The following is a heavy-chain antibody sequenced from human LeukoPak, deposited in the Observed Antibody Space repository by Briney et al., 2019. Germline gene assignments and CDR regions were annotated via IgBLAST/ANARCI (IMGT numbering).Heavy chain of an antibody. CDR1: GFTFSDYY. J-gene: IGHJ4*02. V-gene: IGHV3-11*04. CDR3: ARERGSGDGYNYGFDY. D-gene: IGHD5-24*01. CDR2: ISSSGSTI. Sequence: GGSLRLSCAASGFTFSDYYMSWIRQAPGKGREWAAYISSSGSTIYYGDSVKGRFTISRDNAKNSLYLQMNSLRAEDTAVYYCARERGSGDGYNYGFDYWGQGTLVTVSS.